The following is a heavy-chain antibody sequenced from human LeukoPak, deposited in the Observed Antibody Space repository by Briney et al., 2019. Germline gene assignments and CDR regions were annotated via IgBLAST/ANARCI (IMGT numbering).Heavy chain of an antibody. V-gene: IGHV4-38-2*01. D-gene: IGHD4-17*01. CDR1: SYSISSGFY. J-gene: IGHJ4*02. CDR3: ARVTYVDDMLYQYFDY. CDR2: NFHSGNS. Sequence: SETLSLTCAVSSYSISSGFYWGWIRQSPGKGLEWVGSNFHSGNSYYSPSLKSRLTMSVNTSKNQFSLKLTSVTAADTALYYCARVTYVDDMLYQYFDYWGQGILVTVSS.